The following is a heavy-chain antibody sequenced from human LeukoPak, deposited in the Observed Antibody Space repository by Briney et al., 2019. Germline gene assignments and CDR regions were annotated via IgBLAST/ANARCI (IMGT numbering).Heavy chain of an antibody. D-gene: IGHD3-10*01. J-gene: IGHJ6*03. CDR3: VRWYGGSGLENYYYYMDV. CDR2: ISGSGGST. Sequence: GGTLRLSCAASGFTFSSYGMSWVRQAPGKGLEWVSAISGSGGSTYYADSVKGRFTISGDNSKDTLYLQMNSLRAEDTAVYYCVRWYGGSGLENYYYYMDVWGKGTTVTISS. CDR1: GFTFSSYG. V-gene: IGHV3-23*01.